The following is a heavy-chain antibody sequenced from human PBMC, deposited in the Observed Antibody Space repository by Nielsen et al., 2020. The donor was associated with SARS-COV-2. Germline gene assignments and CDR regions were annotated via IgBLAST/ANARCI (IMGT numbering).Heavy chain of an antibody. Sequence: SETLSLTCTVSGGSISSSSYYWGWIRQPPGKGLEWIGSIYYGGSTYYNPSLKSRVTISVDTSKNQFSLKLSSVTAADTAVYYCARRAEVGTYYYYYYGMDVWGQGTTVTVSS. J-gene: IGHJ6*02. CDR3: ARRAEVGTYYYYYYGMDV. D-gene: IGHD3-10*01. V-gene: IGHV4-39*01. CDR1: GGSISSSSYY. CDR2: IYYGGST.